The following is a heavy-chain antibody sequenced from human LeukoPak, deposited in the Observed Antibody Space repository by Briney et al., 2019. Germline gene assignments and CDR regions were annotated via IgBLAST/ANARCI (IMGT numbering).Heavy chain of an antibody. CDR2: IYYSGST. CDR1: GGSISSGDYY. Sequence: NPSETLSLTCTVSGGSISSGDYYWSWIRQPPGKGLEWIGYIYYSGSTNYNPSLKSRVTISVDTSKNQFSLKLSSVTAADTAVYYCARARAGWFDPWGQGTLVTVSS. CDR3: ARARAGWFDP. J-gene: IGHJ5*02. D-gene: IGHD6-19*01. V-gene: IGHV4-30-4*08.